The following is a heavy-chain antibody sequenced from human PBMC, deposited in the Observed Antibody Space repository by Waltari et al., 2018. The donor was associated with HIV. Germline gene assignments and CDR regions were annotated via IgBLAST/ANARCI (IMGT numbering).Heavy chain of an antibody. D-gene: IGHD1-26*01. V-gene: IGHV4-39*01. J-gene: IGHJ4*02. CDR1: GCSLRRPNYY. CDR3: ARRLLVGSTEGAGDY. CDR2: ISYRGNT. Sequence: QLQLQESGPGLVKPSATLSLTCTVSGCSLRRPNYYSVWTRQPPNKGLEWIGSISYRGNTYYNPSLKSRVTISVDTSKNQFSLKVSSVIAADTAVYYCARRLLVGSTEGAGDYWGQGTLVTVSS.